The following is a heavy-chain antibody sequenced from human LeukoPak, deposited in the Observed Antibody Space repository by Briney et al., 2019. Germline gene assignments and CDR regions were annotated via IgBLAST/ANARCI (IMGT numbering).Heavy chain of an antibody. Sequence: SETLSLTCTVSGGSISSYYWSWIRQPPGKGLEWIGYIYYSGSTNYNPSLKSRVTISVDTSKNQFSLKLSSVTAADTAVYYCARQSFSYCGGDCLSGFDPWGQGTLVTVSS. CDR1: GGSISSYY. D-gene: IGHD2-21*02. CDR2: IYYSGST. V-gene: IGHV4-59*08. CDR3: ARQSFSYCGGDCLSGFDP. J-gene: IGHJ5*02.